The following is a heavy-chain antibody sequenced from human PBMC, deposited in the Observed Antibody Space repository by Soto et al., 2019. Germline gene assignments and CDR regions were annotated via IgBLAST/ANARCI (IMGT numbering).Heavy chain of an antibody. D-gene: IGHD5-12*01. V-gene: IGHV3-23*01. CDR3: ARDPTGSATGYFDS. CDR2: LSTSGGTT. CDR1: GITFSNYF. J-gene: IGHJ4*02. Sequence: EVQLLESGGGLVQPGGSLRLSCAASGITFSNYFISWVRQTPGKGLEWVSALSTSGGTTYYADSVKGRFTISRDNSKSTLYLQMKSLRAEDTALYYCARDPTGSATGYFDSWGQGTLVTVSS.